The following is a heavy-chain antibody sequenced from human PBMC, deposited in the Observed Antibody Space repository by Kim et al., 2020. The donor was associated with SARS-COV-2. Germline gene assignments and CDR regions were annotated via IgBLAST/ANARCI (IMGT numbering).Heavy chain of an antibody. Sequence: GGSLRLSCAASGFTFSSYAMHWVRQAPGKGLEWVAVISYDGSNKYYPDSVKGRFTISRDNSKNTLYLQRNSLRAEDTAVYYCARDPAAYFRFDYWGQGTLVTVSS. CDR3: ARDPAAYFRFDY. CDR2: ISYDGSNK. D-gene: IGHD3-9*01. J-gene: IGHJ4*02. CDR1: GFTFSSYA. V-gene: IGHV3-30*04.